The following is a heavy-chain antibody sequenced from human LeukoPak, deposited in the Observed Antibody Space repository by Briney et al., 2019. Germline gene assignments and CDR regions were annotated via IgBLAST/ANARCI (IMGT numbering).Heavy chain of an antibody. Sequence: SETLSLTCTVSGGSISSYYWSWIRQPPGKGLEWIGYIYYSGSTTYNPSLKSRVTMSVDTSKNQFSLKLSSVTAADTAVYYCARDSGTTGEVKFDPWGQGTLVTVSS. J-gene: IGHJ5*02. V-gene: IGHV4-59*12. D-gene: IGHD3-10*01. CDR3: ARDSGTTGEVKFDP. CDR2: IYYSGST. CDR1: GGSISSYY.